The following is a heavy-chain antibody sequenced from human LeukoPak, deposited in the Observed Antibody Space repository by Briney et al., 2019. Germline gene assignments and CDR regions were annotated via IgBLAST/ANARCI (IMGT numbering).Heavy chain of an antibody. D-gene: IGHD3-10*01. CDR3: AKPYYYGSGSYTYYFDY. J-gene: IGHJ4*02. CDR2: ISSSGSTI. CDR1: GFTFSDYY. Sequence: PGGSLRLSCAASGFTFSDYYMSWIRQAPGKGLEWVSYISSSGSTIYYADSVKGRFTISRDNSKNTLYLQMNSLRAEDTAVYYCAKPYYYGSGSYTYYFDYWGQGTLVTVSS. V-gene: IGHV3-11*04.